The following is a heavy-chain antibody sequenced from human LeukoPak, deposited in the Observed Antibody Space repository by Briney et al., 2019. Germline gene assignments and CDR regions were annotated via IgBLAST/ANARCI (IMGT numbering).Heavy chain of an antibody. CDR3: ASLAVAGLSEGY. D-gene: IGHD6-19*01. V-gene: IGHV4-39*01. Sequence: SETLSLTCTVSGGSISSSTYYWGWVRQPPGKGLEWIGSIYFSGSTYNNPSLKSRVTMSVDTSRNQFSLKLSSVTAADTAVYYCASLAVAGLSEGYWGQGTLVIVSS. CDR1: GGSISSSTYY. J-gene: IGHJ4*02. CDR2: IYFSGST.